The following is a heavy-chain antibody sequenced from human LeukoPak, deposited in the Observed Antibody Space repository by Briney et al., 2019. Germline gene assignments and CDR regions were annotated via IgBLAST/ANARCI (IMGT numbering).Heavy chain of an antibody. Sequence: SETLSLTCTVSGGSISSYYWSWIRQPPGKGLEWIGYIYYSGSTNYNPSLKSRVTITVDTSKTQFSLKLSSVTAADTAVYYCARERSVSYDILTGQPVKNDAFDIWGQGTMVTVSS. J-gene: IGHJ3*02. V-gene: IGHV4-59*01. D-gene: IGHD3-9*01. CDR1: GGSISSYY. CDR3: ARERSVSYDILTGQPVKNDAFDI. CDR2: IYYSGST.